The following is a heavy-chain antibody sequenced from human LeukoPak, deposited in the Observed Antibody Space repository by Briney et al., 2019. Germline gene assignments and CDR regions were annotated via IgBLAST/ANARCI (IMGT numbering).Heavy chain of an antibody. D-gene: IGHD6-19*01. Sequence: PSETLSLTCTVSGGSISSYYWSWIRQPPGKGLEWIGYIYYSGSTNYNPSLKSRVTISVDTSKNQSSLNLSSVTAADTAVYYCARHEKSSGWFYDYWGQGTLVTVSS. CDR2: IYYSGST. V-gene: IGHV4-59*08. CDR3: ARHEKSSGWFYDY. CDR1: GGSISSYY. J-gene: IGHJ4*02.